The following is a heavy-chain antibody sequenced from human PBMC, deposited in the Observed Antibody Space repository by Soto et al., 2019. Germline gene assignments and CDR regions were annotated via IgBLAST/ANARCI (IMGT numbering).Heavy chain of an antibody. Sequence: GGSLRLSCAASGFTFSSYWMHWVRQAPGKGLVWVSRINSDGSSTSYADSVKGRFTISRDNAKNTLYLQMNSLGVDDTAVYSCVRGGGGGLFEHWGQGVLVTVSS. V-gene: IGHV3-74*01. CDR2: INSDGSST. J-gene: IGHJ4*02. CDR3: VRGGGGGLFEH. CDR1: GFTFSSYW. D-gene: IGHD2-21*01.